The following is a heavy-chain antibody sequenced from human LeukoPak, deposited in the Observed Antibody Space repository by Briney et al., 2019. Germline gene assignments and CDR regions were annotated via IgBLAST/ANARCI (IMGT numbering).Heavy chain of an antibody. Sequence: GSLRLSCAASGFTFSSYWMSWIRQPPGKGLEWIGYIYYSGSTNYNPSLKSRVTISVDTSKNQFSLKLSSVTAADTAVYYCARSSYSSPNLRFDYWGQGTLVTVSS. V-gene: IGHV4-59*01. CDR2: IYYSGST. CDR1: GFTFSSYW. CDR3: ARSSYSSPNLRFDY. D-gene: IGHD6-13*01. J-gene: IGHJ4*02.